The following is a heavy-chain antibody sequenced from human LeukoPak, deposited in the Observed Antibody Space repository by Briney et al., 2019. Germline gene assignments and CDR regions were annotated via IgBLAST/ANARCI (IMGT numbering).Heavy chain of an antibody. V-gene: IGHV1-18*01. Sequence: ASVKVSCKASSYTFTSYGISWVRQAPGQGLEWMGWISTYNGDTNYAQKFQGRVTMTTDTSTNTAYIELRSLTSDDTAAYYCAREWWGYDVLTGDNWFDPWGQGTLVTVSS. D-gene: IGHD3-9*01. J-gene: IGHJ5*02. CDR2: ISTYNGDT. CDR1: SYTFTSYG. CDR3: AREWWGYDVLTGDNWFDP.